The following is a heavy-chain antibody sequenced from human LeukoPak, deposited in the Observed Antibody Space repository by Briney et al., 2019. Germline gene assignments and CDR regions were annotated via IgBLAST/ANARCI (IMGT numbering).Heavy chain of an antibody. Sequence: KTGGSLRLSCAASGFTFTTYSMNWVRQAPGKGLEWVSTISSRTTYIYYADSMKGRFTISRDNAKNSLYLQMNSLRAEDTAVYYCARVDGPIARGDFDYWGQGTLVTVSS. J-gene: IGHJ4*02. CDR3: ARVDGPIARGDFDY. CDR1: GFTFTTYS. D-gene: IGHD5-24*01. V-gene: IGHV3-21*01. CDR2: ISSRTTYI.